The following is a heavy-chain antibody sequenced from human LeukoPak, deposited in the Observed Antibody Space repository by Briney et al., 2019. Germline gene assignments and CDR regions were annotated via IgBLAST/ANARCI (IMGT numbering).Heavy chain of an antibody. D-gene: IGHD4-17*01. J-gene: IGHJ4*02. Sequence: PSETLSLTCTVSGVSISSYYWSWIRQPAGKGLEWIGRIYTSGTTHYNPSLKSRVTMSVDTSKNQFSLKLSSVTAADTAVYYCARFSTVTTSFDYWGQGTLVTVSS. CDR2: IYTSGTT. V-gene: IGHV4-4*07. CDR3: ARFSTVTTSFDY. CDR1: GVSISSYY.